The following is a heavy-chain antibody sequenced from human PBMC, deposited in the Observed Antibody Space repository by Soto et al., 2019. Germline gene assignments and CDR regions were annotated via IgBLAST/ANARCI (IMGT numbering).Heavy chain of an antibody. D-gene: IGHD3-9*01. CDR3: ARGPRVYDILTGYYRRYYYYGMDV. CDR1: GGSFSGYY. J-gene: IGHJ6*02. V-gene: IGHV4-34*01. Sequence: SETLSLTCAVYGGSFSGYYWSWIRQPPGKGLERIGEINHSGSTNYNPSHKSRVTISVDTSKNQFSLKLSSVTAADTAVYYCARGPRVYDILTGYYRRYYYYGMDVWGQGTTVT. CDR2: INHSGST.